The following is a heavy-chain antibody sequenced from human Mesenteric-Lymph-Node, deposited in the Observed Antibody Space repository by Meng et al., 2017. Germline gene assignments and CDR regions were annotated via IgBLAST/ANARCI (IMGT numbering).Heavy chain of an antibody. CDR3: ARDSSSSAYSPFDY. Sequence: QVELQESGPGLVKPSGTLSLTCAVYGGSISSSNWWSWVRQPPGKGLEWIGYIYYSGSTYYNPYLKSRVTISVDTSKNQFSLKLSSVTPEDTAVYYCARDSSSSAYSPFDYWGQGTLVTVSS. D-gene: IGHD3-22*01. CDR1: GGSISSSNW. V-gene: IGHV4-4*02. J-gene: IGHJ4*02. CDR2: IYYSGST.